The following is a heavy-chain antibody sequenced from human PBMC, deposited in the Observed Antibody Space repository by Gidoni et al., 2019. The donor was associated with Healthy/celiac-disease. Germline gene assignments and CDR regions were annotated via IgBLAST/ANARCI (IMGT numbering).Heavy chain of an antibody. Sequence: QVQLQESGPGLVKPSQTLSRTCTVSGGSLSRRRSYWSWIRPPAWKGQEWSGRIYTSGSTTYTPSLKSLVTMSVDTSKNQFSLKLSSVTAADTAVYYCARDSPYYYDSSGYYHFDYWGQGTLVTVSS. CDR2: IYTSGST. CDR1: GGSLSRRRSY. CDR3: ARDSPYYYDSSGYYHFDY. J-gene: IGHJ4*02. V-gene: IGHV4-61*02. D-gene: IGHD3-22*01.